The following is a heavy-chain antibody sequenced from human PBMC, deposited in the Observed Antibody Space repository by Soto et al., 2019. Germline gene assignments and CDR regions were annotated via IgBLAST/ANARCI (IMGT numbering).Heavy chain of an antibody. CDR2: IIPIFGTA. J-gene: IGHJ6*02. V-gene: IGHV1-69*01. CDR3: ARDNYYGSGSYYTHFGMDA. Sequence: QVQLVQSGAEVKKPGSSVKVSCKASGGTFSSYAISWVRQAPGQGLEWMGGIIPIFGTANYAQKFQGRVTITADESTSTAYMELSSLRSEDTAEYYCARDNYYGSGSYYTHFGMDAWGQGTTVTVSS. CDR1: GGTFSSYA. D-gene: IGHD3-10*01.